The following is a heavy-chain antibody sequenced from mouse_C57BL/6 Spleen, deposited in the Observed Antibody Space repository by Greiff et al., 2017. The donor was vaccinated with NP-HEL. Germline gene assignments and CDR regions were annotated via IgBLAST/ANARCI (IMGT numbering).Heavy chain of an antibody. CDR2: IYPGDGDT. D-gene: IGHD4-1*01. Sequence: VKLLESGPELVKPGASVKISCKASGYAFSSSWMNWVKQRPGKGLEWIGRIYPGDGDTNYNGKFKGKATLTADKSSSTAYMQLSSLTSEDSAVYFCARGGLGRIDYWGQGTTLTVSS. J-gene: IGHJ2*01. CDR1: GYAFSSSW. CDR3: ARGGLGRIDY. V-gene: IGHV1-82*01.